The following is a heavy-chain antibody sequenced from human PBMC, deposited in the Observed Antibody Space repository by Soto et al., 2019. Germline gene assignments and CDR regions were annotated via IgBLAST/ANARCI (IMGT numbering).Heavy chain of an antibody. V-gene: IGHV3-13*01. CDR1: GFTFSSYD. CDR2: IGTAGDT. D-gene: IGHD2-15*01. J-gene: IGHJ6*02. Sequence: PGESLKISCAASGFTFSSYDMHWVRQATGKGLEWVSAIGTAGDTYYPGSVKGRFTISRENAKNSLYLQMNSLRAEDTAVYYCARVSCSGGSCYPKGRYYYYGMDVWGQGTTVTVSS. CDR3: ARVSCSGGSCYPKGRYYYYGMDV.